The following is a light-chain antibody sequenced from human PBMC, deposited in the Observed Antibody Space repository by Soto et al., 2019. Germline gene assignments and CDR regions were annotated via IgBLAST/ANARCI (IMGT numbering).Light chain of an antibody. V-gene: IGKV3-11*01. J-gene: IGKJ5*01. CDR1: QSVGSS. CDR3: QQRSTWPMT. CDR2: DAF. Sequence: EIVLTQSPATLSLSPGDRATLSCRANQSVGSSLAWIRQRPGQAPSLVIYDAFNRASGTPARFSGSGSGTDFTLTISSLESVDFATYYCQQRSTWPMTFGQGTRLEI.